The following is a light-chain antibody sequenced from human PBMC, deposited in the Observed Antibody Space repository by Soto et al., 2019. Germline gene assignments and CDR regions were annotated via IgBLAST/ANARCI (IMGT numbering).Light chain of an antibody. CDR1: QAISNY. V-gene: IGKV1-9*01. Sequence: DIHLTQSPSFLSASVGDRVTITCRASQAISNYLAWYQQTPGKVPKLLISTASTLQGGVPSRFSGSGYGTDFTLTVSSLKPEDFGTYYCQQLSGYPLTFGGGTKVEMK. CDR2: TAS. J-gene: IGKJ4*01. CDR3: QQLSGYPLT.